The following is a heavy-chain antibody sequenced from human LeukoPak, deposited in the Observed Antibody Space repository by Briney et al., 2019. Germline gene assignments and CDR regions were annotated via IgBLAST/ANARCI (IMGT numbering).Heavy chain of an antibody. D-gene: IGHD2-21*01. CDR3: ARAPRIAGGTRWDY. J-gene: IGHJ4*02. Sequence: SETLSLTCTVSGGSISSGGYYWSWIRQHPGKGLEWIGYIYYSGSTYYNPSLKSRVTISVDTSKNRFSLKLSSVTAADTAVYYCARAPRIAGGTRWDYWGQGTLVTVSS. CDR1: GGSISSGGYY. V-gene: IGHV4-31*03. CDR2: IYYSGST.